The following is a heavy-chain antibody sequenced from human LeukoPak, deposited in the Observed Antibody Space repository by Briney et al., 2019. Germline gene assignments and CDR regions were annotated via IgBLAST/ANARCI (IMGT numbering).Heavy chain of an antibody. V-gene: IGHV4-30-4*08. J-gene: IGHJ5*02. CDR1: GGSISSGDHY. CDR2: IYYSGST. Sequence: PSETLSLTCTVSGGSISSGDHYWSWTRQPPGKGLEWIGYIYYSGSTYYNPSLKRRVTISVDTSKNQFSLKLSSVTAADTAVYYCARGTYPPHNWFDPWGQGTLVTVSS. CDR3: ARGTYPPHNWFDP.